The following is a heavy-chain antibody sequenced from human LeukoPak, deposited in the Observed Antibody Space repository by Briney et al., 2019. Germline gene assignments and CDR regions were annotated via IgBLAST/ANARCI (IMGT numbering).Heavy chain of an antibody. Sequence: PGGSLRLSCAASGFTFSSYTMNWVRQAPGKGLEWVSIISSGSSYIHYADSVKGRFTIPRDNAKNSLYLQMNSLRAEDTAVYYCARDQQQLVPYYYYYYYMDVWGKGTTVTVSS. CDR3: ARDQQQLVPYYYYYYYMDV. J-gene: IGHJ6*03. CDR2: ISSGSSYI. V-gene: IGHV3-21*01. CDR1: GFTFSSYT. D-gene: IGHD6-13*01.